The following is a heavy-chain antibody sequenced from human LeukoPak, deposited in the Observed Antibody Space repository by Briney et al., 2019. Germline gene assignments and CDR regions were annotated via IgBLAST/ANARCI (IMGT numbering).Heavy chain of an antibody. Sequence: PGGSLRLSCVASGFTFSDYYMSWIRQAPGKGLEWVSYIGGSGSYTNYADSVKGRFTISRDNAKNSLYLQMNSLRAEDTAVYYCARDGYSSGWYIWGQGTMVTVSS. CDR1: GFTFSDYY. CDR3: ARDGYSSGWYI. CDR2: IGGSGSYT. D-gene: IGHD6-19*01. J-gene: IGHJ3*02. V-gene: IGHV3-11*06.